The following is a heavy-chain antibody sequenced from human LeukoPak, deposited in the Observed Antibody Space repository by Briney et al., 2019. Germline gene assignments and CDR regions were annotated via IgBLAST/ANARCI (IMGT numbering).Heavy chain of an antibody. J-gene: IGHJ4*02. CDR3: ARDYGDYF. D-gene: IGHD4-17*01. CDR1: GYTFTNYG. Sequence: GASVNVSCKTSGYTFTNYGISWVRQAPGQGLEWMGWISTYNVNTNYAQKLQGRVTMTTDTSTSTAYMELRSLRSDDTAVYYCARDYGDYFWGQGTLVTVSS. CDR2: ISTYNVNT. V-gene: IGHV1-18*01.